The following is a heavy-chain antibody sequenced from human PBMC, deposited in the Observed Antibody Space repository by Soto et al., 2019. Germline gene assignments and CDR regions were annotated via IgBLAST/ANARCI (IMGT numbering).Heavy chain of an antibody. J-gene: IGHJ4*02. CDR3: ARGGYSYGVTIDY. CDR1: GGTFSSYT. CDR2: IIPILGIA. D-gene: IGHD5-18*01. Sequence: GASVKVSCKASGGTFSSYTISWVRQAPGQGLEWMGRIIPILGIANYAQKFQGRVTITADKSTSTAYMELSSLRSEDTAVYYCARGGYSYGVTIDYWGQGTLVTVSS. V-gene: IGHV1-69*02.